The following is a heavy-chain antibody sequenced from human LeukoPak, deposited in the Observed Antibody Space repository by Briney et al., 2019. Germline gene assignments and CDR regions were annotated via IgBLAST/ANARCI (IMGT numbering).Heavy chain of an antibody. Sequence: GESLKISCKGSGYSFTSYWIGWVRQMPGKGLEWMGIIYPGDSDTRYSPSFQGQVTISADKCISTTYLQWSSLKASDTAMYYCARPYCSSTSCVDYWGQGTLVTVSS. J-gene: IGHJ4*02. CDR2: IYPGDSDT. D-gene: IGHD2-2*01. CDR3: ARPYCSSTSCVDY. V-gene: IGHV5-51*01. CDR1: GYSFTSYW.